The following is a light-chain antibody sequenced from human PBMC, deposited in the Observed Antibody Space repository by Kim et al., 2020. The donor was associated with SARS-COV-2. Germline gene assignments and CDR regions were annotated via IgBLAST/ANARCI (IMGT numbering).Light chain of an antibody. CDR3: AAWDDNLNGWV. CDR1: TSNVGTYF. Sequence: QSILTQPPSASGTPGQRVIISCSGSTSNVGTYFVYWYHQFTGMAPKLLIFRNNERPSGVPDRFSGSASGTSASLAIADLRPEDEADYYCAAWDDNLNGWVFGGGTKVTVL. CDR2: RNN. J-gene: IGLJ3*02. V-gene: IGLV1-47*01.